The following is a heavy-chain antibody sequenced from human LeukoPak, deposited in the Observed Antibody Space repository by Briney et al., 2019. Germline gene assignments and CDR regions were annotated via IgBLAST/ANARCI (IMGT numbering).Heavy chain of an antibody. CDR1: GFTFSSYS. CDR2: ISSSSSYI. V-gene: IGHV3-21*01. Sequence: GGSLRLSCAASGFTFSSYSMNWVRQAPGKGLEWVSSISSSSSYIYYADSVKGRFTTSRDNAKNSLYLQMNSLRAEDTAVYYCARDGLLWFGELLAFDAFDIWGQGTMVTVSS. J-gene: IGHJ3*02. CDR3: ARDGLLWFGELLAFDAFDI. D-gene: IGHD3-10*01.